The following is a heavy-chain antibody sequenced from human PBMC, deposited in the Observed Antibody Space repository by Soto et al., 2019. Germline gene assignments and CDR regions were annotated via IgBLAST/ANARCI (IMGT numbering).Heavy chain of an antibody. CDR1: GGSINYSGYH. V-gene: IGHV4-31*03. CDR2: IYYSGTT. D-gene: IGHD3-16*01. CDR3: ASSTYDNVGY. Sequence: PSETLSLTCTVSGGSINYSGYHWSWIRQHPGKGLEWIGYIYYSGTTNYNPSLKGRVTISVDTSRNQFSLKLTSVTAADTAVYFCASSTYDNVGYWGHGTLVTVSS. J-gene: IGHJ4*01.